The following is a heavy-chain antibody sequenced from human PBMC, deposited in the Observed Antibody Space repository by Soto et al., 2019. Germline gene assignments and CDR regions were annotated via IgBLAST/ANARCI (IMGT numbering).Heavy chain of an antibody. CDR2: ISWNRGSI. D-gene: IGHD5-18*01. CDR3: AEDMGYSYGWDLAL. Sequence: EVQLVESGGGLVQPGRSLRLSCAASGFIFDDYAMHWVRQAPGKGLEWVSGISWNRGSIGYGDSGKGRFTISRDNAKNSLYMQMNSLRAEDTALYFCAEDMGYSYGWDLALWGRGTLVTVSS. V-gene: IGHV3-9*01. J-gene: IGHJ2*01. CDR1: GFIFDDYA.